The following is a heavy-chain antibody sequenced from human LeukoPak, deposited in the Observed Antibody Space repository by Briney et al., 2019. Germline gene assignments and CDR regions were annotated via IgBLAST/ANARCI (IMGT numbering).Heavy chain of an antibody. D-gene: IGHD5-12*01. CDR2: TYTSGST. CDR3: ARRMLEARESSATNWFDT. J-gene: IGHJ5*02. V-gene: IGHV4-4*07. Sequence: PSETLSLTCTVSGGSLSSYSWNWIRQPPGKGLEWLWRTYTSGSTNYNPSLQSRITISADTSKNQFSLKLTSVTAADTAVYYCARRMLEARESSATNWFDTWGQGTLVSVSS. CDR1: GGSLSSYS.